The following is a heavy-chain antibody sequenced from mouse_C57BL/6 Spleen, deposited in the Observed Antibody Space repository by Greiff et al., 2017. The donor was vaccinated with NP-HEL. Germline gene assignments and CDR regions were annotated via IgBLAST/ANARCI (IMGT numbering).Heavy chain of an antibody. D-gene: IGHD1-1*01. CDR1: GYTFTSYW. CDR3: ARDSSYFDY. CDR2: IDPSDSYT. V-gene: IGHV1-50*01. Sequence: VQLQQPGAELVKPGASVKLSCKASGYTFTSYWMQWVKQRPGQGLEWIGEIDPSDSYTNYNQKFKGKATLTVDTSSSTAYMQLSSLTSEDSAVYYCARDSSYFDYWGQGTTLTVSS. J-gene: IGHJ2*01.